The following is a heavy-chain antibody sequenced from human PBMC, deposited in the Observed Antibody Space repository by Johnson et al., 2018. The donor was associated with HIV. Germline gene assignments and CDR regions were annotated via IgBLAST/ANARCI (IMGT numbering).Heavy chain of an antibody. CDR2: FYSGGSS. Sequence: EVQLMESGGGLVQPGGSLRLSCAASGFTVSTKYMSWVRQAPGKGLEWVSVFYSGGSSYYADSVKGRFTISGDNSKNTLYLQMNSLRAEDTAVYYCARHKSTYYYDSSALDIWGQGTMVTVSS. CDR3: ARHKSTYYYDSSALDI. V-gene: IGHV3-66*02. J-gene: IGHJ3*02. D-gene: IGHD3-22*01. CDR1: GFTVSTKY.